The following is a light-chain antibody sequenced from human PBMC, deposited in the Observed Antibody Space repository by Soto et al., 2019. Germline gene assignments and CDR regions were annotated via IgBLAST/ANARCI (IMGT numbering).Light chain of an antibody. J-gene: IGLJ1*01. CDR2: DVS. CDR1: SSDVGGYNY. V-gene: IGLV2-14*01. CDR3: SSYTSSSTLLV. Sequence: QSVLTQPASVSWSPGQSITISCTGTSSDVGGYNYVSWYQQHPGKAPKLMIYDVSNRPSGVSNRFSGSKYGNTASLTISGLQAEDEADYYCSSYTSSSTLLVFGTGTKVTVL.